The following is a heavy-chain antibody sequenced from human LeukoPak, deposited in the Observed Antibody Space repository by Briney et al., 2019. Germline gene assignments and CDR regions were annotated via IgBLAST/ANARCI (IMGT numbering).Heavy chain of an antibody. D-gene: IGHD4-17*01. CDR1: GFTFSTYN. V-gene: IGHV3-21*01. J-gene: IGHJ4*02. Sequence: PGGSLRLSCAASGFTFSTYNMNWVRQAPGKGLEWVSSISSSSSYIYYADSVKGRFTISRDNAKNSLYLQMNSLRAEDTAVYYCARGYGDYDFDYWGRGTLVTVSS. CDR3: ARGYGDYDFDY. CDR2: ISSSSSYI.